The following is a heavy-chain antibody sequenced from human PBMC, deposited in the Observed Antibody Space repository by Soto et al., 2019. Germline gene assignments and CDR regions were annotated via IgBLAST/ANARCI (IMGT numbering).Heavy chain of an antibody. CDR3: ARLSHGPALLMVYAGENYFDY. CDR1: GGSISSSSYY. D-gene: IGHD2-8*01. V-gene: IGHV4-39*01. Sequence: QLQLQESGPGLVKPSETLSLTCTVSGGSISSSSYYWGWIRQPPGKGLEWIGSIYYSGSTYYNPSLKSRVTISVDTSKNQFSLKLSSVTAADTAVYYCARLSHGPALLMVYAGENYFDYWGQGTLVTVSS. CDR2: IYYSGST. J-gene: IGHJ4*02.